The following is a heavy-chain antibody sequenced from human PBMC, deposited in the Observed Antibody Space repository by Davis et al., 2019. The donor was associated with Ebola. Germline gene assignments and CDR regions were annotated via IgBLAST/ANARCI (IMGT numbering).Heavy chain of an antibody. CDR2: ISSSGSTR. CDR3: ARGLITRPYYYYGMDV. D-gene: IGHD3-10*01. J-gene: IGHJ6*02. V-gene: IGHV3-11*04. CDR1: GFTFSDYY. Sequence: GESLKISCAASGFTFSDYYMSWIRQAPGKGLVWVSYISSSGSTRYYAASVKGRFTISRDTATNSLFLQMNSLRAEDMAVYYCARGLITRPYYYYGMDVWGQGTTVTVSS.